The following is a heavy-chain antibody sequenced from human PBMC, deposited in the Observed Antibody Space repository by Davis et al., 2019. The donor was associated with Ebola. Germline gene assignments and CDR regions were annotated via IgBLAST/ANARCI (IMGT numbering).Heavy chain of an antibody. CDR1: GYTFTGYY. CDR3: ARGHNFGFEF. J-gene: IGHJ4*02. CDR2: IISNSGGT. D-gene: IGHD1-1*01. V-gene: IGHV1-2*06. Sequence: ASVKVSCKASGYTFTGYYMHWVRQAPGQGLEWMGRIISNSGGTNYAQKFQGRVTMTRDTSISTAYMELSSLRSDDTAVYYCARGHNFGFEFWGQGALVTVSS.